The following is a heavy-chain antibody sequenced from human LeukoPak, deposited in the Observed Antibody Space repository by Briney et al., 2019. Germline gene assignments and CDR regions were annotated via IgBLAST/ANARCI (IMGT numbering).Heavy chain of an antibody. CDR1: GGSISSYY. V-gene: IGHV4-59*12. D-gene: IGHD2-15*01. J-gene: IGHJ6*02. CDR3: ARGQYCSGGSCYPNQRYYYYYYGMDV. CDR2: IYYSGST. Sequence: PSETLSLTCTVSGGSISSYYWSWIRQPPGKGLEWIGYIYYSGSTNYNPSLKSRVTISVDTSKNQFSLKLSSVTAADTGVYYCARGQYCSGGSCYPNQRYYYYYYGMDVWGQGTTVTVSS.